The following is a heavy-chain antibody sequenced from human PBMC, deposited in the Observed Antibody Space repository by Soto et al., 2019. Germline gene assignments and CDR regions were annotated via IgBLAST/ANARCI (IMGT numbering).Heavy chain of an antibody. D-gene: IGHD3-3*01. CDR2: ISYDGSNK. V-gene: IGHV3-30-3*01. J-gene: IGHJ6*02. CDR3: ARVGARITIFGGGMDV. CDR1: GFTFSSYA. Sequence: VGSLRLSCAASGFTFSSYAMHWVRQAPGKGLEWVAVISYDGSNKYYADSVKGRFTISRDNSKNTLYLQMNSLRAEDTAVYYCARVGARITIFGGGMDVWGQGTTVTVSS.